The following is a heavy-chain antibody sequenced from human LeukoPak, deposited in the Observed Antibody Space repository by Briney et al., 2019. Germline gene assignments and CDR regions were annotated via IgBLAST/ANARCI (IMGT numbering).Heavy chain of an antibody. J-gene: IGHJ6*03. Sequence: KPSETLSLTCTVSGGSISSYYWGWIRQPPGRGLEWIGSIYHSGSTYYNPSLKSRVTISVDTSKNQFSLKLSSVTAADTAVYYCAREIYCSSTSCQGYYYMDVWGKGTTVTVSS. CDR1: GGSISSYY. V-gene: IGHV4-38-2*02. CDR3: AREIYCSSTSCQGYYYMDV. CDR2: IYHSGST. D-gene: IGHD2-2*01.